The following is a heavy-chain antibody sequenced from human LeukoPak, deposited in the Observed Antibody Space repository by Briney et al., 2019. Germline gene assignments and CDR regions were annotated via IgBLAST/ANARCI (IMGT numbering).Heavy chain of an antibody. CDR2: INHSGST. Sequence: SETLSLTCAVYGGSFSGYYWSWIRQPPGKGLEWIGEINHSGSTNYNPSLKSRVTISVDTSKNQFSLKLSSVTAEDTAVYYCARAIKGSWYARFSYWGQGTLVTVSS. CDR3: ARAIKGSWYARFSY. CDR1: GGSFSGYY. D-gene: IGHD6-13*01. V-gene: IGHV4-34*01. J-gene: IGHJ4*02.